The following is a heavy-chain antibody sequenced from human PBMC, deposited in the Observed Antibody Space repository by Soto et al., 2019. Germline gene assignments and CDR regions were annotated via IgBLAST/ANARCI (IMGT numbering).Heavy chain of an antibody. V-gene: IGHV3-23*01. Sequence: GGSLRLSCVASGFTFSDYAMSWVREAPGKGLEWGAAMRDSGLSTYSADSVKGRFTISRDNSKNTLYLQMNSLRDEDTAIYYCAKDHWGSYSGQGALVTVSS. D-gene: IGHD3-16*01. CDR1: GFTFSDYA. CDR2: MRDSGLST. CDR3: AKDHWGSY. J-gene: IGHJ4*02.